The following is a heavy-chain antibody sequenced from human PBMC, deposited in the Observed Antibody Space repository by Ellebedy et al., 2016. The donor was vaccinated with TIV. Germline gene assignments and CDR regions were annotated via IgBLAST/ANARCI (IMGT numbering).Heavy chain of an antibody. J-gene: IGHJ4*02. Sequence: GGSLRLSCAASGFTFRSYDMHWVRQATGKGLEWVSAIGTAGDTYYPGSMKGRFTISRENANNSLYLQINSLRAEDTAVYYCARVRFGDTAVDYWGQGTLVTVSS. CDR2: IGTAGDT. CDR1: GFTFRSYD. CDR3: ARVRFGDTAVDY. D-gene: IGHD5-18*01. V-gene: IGHV3-13*01.